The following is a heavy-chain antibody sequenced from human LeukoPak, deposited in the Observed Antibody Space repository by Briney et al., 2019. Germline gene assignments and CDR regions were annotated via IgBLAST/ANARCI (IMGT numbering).Heavy chain of an antibody. CDR2: IKSKTDGGTT. CDR3: TSVGFGPYYFDN. V-gene: IGHV3-15*01. J-gene: IGHJ4*02. Sequence: GGSLRLSCAVSEFPFSKAWMSWVRQAPGKGLEWVGRIKSKTDGGTTDYAAPVKGRFTISRDDSKNTLYLQMNSLKTEDTAVYYCTSVGFGPYYFDNWGQGSLVTVSS. D-gene: IGHD3-10*01. CDR1: EFPFSKAW.